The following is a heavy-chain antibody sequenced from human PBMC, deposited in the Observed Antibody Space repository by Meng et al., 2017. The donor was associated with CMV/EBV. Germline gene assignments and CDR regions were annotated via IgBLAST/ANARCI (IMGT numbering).Heavy chain of an antibody. D-gene: IGHD3-3*01. CDR2: ISAYNGNT. CDR1: GYTFTSYG. V-gene: IGHV1-18*01. J-gene: IGHJ3*02. Sequence: ASVKVSCKASGYTFTSYGISWVRQAPGQGLEWMGWISAYNGNTNYAQKLQGRVTMTTDTSTSTAYMELRSLRSDDTAVYYCARATIFGVAPADAFDIWGQGTMVTVSS. CDR3: ARATIFGVAPADAFDI.